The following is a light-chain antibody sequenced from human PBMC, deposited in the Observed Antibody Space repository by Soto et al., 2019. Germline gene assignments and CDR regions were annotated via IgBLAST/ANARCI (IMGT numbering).Light chain of an antibody. CDR1: QSISRK. V-gene: IGKV1-5*03. CDR3: QEYASHRGR. J-gene: IGKJ3*01. Sequence: TQYESTLSTTVGDRAPITCRASQSISRKLAWYQQKVGKAPKLLIYMASSLESAVPSRFSGSGSGTEFTLTIRSLQPDDFTTYCCQEYASHRGRLGHGTMVDV. CDR2: MAS.